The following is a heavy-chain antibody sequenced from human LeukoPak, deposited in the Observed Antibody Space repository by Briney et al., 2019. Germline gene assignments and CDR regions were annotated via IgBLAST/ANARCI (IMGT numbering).Heavy chain of an antibody. CDR3: ASRTVTMGY. V-gene: IGHV3-48*04. J-gene: IGHJ4*02. D-gene: IGHD4-17*01. CDR1: GFTFSTYG. Sequence: GGSLRLSCAASGFTFSTYGMNWVRQAPGKGLEWVSYISSSGSTIYYADSVKGRFTISRDNAKNSLYLQMNSLRAEDTAVYYCASRTVTMGYWGQGTLVTVSS. CDR2: ISSSGSTI.